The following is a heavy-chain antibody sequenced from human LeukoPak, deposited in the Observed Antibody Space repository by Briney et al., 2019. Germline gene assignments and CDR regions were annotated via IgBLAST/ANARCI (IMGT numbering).Heavy chain of an antibody. Sequence: ASVKVSCKASGYTFTSYGISWVRQAPGQGLEWMGWISAYNGNTNYAQKLQGRVTMTTDTSTSTAYMELRSLRSDDTAVYYCARDMRDSSGYWVYYFDYWGQGTPVTVSS. CDR1: GYTFTSYG. D-gene: IGHD3-22*01. CDR2: ISAYNGNT. J-gene: IGHJ4*02. V-gene: IGHV1-18*01. CDR3: ARDMRDSSGYWVYYFDY.